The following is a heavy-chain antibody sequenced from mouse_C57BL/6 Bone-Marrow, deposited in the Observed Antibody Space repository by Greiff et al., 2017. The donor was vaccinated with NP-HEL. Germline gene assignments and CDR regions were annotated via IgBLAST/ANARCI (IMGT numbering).Heavy chain of an antibody. CDR1: GYSFTSYY. Sequence: QVQLQQSGPELVKPGASVKISCKASGYSFTSYYIHWVKQRPGQGLEWIGWNYPGSGNTKYNEKFKGKATLTADTSSSTAYMQLSSLTSEDSAVYYCARTDFYYGSSYGFAYWGQGTLVTVSA. CDR2: NYPGSGNT. J-gene: IGHJ3*01. CDR3: ARTDFYYGSSYGFAY. V-gene: IGHV1-66*01. D-gene: IGHD1-1*01.